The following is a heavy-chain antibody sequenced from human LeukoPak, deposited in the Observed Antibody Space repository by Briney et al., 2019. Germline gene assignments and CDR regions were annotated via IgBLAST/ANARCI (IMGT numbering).Heavy chain of an antibody. D-gene: IGHD2-15*01. J-gene: IGHJ4*02. CDR3: ARRSGCSWGPFDY. Sequence: SETLSLTCTVSGGSISSSSYYWGWIRQPPGKGLEWIGCLYYSGSTYYNPPRKSRVNIPVDKSKEQFSLELSYVTGAETAVYYCARRSGCSWGPFDYWGQGTLVTVSS. V-gene: IGHV4-39*07. CDR1: GGSISSSSYY. CDR2: LYYSGST.